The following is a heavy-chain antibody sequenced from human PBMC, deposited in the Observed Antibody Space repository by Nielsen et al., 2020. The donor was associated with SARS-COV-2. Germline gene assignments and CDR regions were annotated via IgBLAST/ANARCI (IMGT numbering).Heavy chain of an antibody. V-gene: IGHV4-4*02. CDR2: IYHGGTT. Sequence: GSLRLSCTASGSTFSSYAMSWVRQAPGKGLEWVGEIYHGGTTHYNPSLKSRLTISLDTSKNQFSLRLSSVTAADTAVYYCARFPVDTALVHDYWGQGALVTVSS. CDR1: GSTFSSYA. CDR3: ARFPVDTALVHDY. J-gene: IGHJ4*02. D-gene: IGHD5-18*01.